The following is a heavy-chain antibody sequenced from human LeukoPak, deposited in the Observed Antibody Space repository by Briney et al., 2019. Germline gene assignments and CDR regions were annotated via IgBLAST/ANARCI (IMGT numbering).Heavy chain of an antibody. CDR3: TSPAAMNDY. CDR2: IRYDGSNK. Sequence: GGSLRLSCGASGFTFSSYGMHWVRQAPRKGLEWVAFIRYDGSNKYYADSVKGRFTISRDNSKNTLYLQMNSLRAEDTAVYYCTSPAAMNDYWGQGTLVTVSS. V-gene: IGHV3-30*02. CDR1: GFTFSSYG. D-gene: IGHD2-2*01. J-gene: IGHJ4*02.